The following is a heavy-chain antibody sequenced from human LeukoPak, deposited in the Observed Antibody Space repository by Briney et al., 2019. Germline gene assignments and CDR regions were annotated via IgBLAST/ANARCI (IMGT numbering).Heavy chain of an antibody. CDR1: GGSISTYY. V-gene: IGHV4-59*01. CDR3: ARDIEVVPGAFDI. J-gene: IGHJ3*02. D-gene: IGHD2-15*01. CDR2: IYYSGGT. Sequence: SETLSLTCTVSGGSISTYYWSWIRQPPGKGLEWIGYIYYSGGTNYNPSLKSRVTKSVDTSKNQFSLKLSSVTAADTAVYYCARDIEVVPGAFDIWGQGTMVTVSS.